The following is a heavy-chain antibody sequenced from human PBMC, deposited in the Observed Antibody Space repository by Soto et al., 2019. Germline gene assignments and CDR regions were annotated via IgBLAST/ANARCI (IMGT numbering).Heavy chain of an antibody. CDR3: ARRLGAAGDYFYGLDV. V-gene: IGHV1-2*04. Sequence: QEQLVQSGAEVKKAGASVKVSCKGSGYTFTEYYIHWVRQAPGRGLEWMGWISPNSGRTKSAQKFQGWVTMTEDTSIVTVYMELNGLKSDDTAIYFCARRLGAAGDYFYGLDVWGQGTAVIVSS. CDR1: GYTFTEYY. J-gene: IGHJ6*02. D-gene: IGHD6-25*01. CDR2: ISPNSGRT.